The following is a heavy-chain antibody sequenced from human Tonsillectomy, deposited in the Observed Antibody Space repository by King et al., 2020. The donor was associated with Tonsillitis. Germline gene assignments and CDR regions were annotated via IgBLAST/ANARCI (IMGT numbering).Heavy chain of an antibody. D-gene: IGHD3-22*01. CDR2: ISGSGGST. CDR3: AKEGGGYDGSGYYYSGAFDV. CDR1: GFTFSSYA. V-gene: IGHV3-23*04. Sequence: VQLVESGGGLVQPGGSLRLSCAASGFTFSSYAMSWVRQAPGKGLEWVSAISGSGGSTYYADSVKGRFNISRDNSKHTLYLQMNSLRAEDTAVYYCAKEGGGYDGSGYYYSGAFDVWGQGTMVTVSS. J-gene: IGHJ3*01.